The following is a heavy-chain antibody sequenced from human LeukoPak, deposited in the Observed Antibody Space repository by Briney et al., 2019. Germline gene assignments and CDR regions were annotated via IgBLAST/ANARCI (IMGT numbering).Heavy chain of an antibody. J-gene: IGHJ5*02. CDR1: GFTFSSCS. CDR3: ARGGYDFWSGYPMVDP. V-gene: IGHV3-21*01. CDR2: ISSSSSYI. Sequence: PGGSLRLSCAASGFTFSSCSMNWVRQAPGKGLEWVSSISSSSSYIYYADSVKGRFTISRDNAKNSLYLQMNSLRAEDTAVYYCARGGYDFWSGYPMVDPWGQGTLVTVSS. D-gene: IGHD3-3*01.